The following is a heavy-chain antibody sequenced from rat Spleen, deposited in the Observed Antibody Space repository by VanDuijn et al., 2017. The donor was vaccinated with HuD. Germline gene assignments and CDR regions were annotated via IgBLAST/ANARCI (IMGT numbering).Heavy chain of an antibody. V-gene: IGHV5-29*01. D-gene: IGHD1-6*01. CDR2: LSYDGITT. CDR1: GFTFSNYG. J-gene: IGHJ2*01. Sequence: EVQLVESGGGLVQPGRSLKLSCAASGFTFSNYGMAWVRQAPTKGLEWVATLSYDGITTYYRDSVKGRFTISSENAKSTLYLQMDSLKSEDTATYYCARHGDYYGYTDYFDYWGQGVMVTVSS. CDR3: ARHGDYYGYTDYFDY.